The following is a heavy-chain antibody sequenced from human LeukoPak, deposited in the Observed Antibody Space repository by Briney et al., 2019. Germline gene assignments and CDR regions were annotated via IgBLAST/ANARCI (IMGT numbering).Heavy chain of an antibody. Sequence: ASVKVSCKASGYTFTGYYRHWVRQAPGQGLEWMGWINPNSGGTNYAQKFQGRVTMTRDTSISTAYMELSRLRSDDTAVYYCARDKTQSPLDYYYMDVWGKGTTVTVSS. V-gene: IGHV1-2*02. D-gene: IGHD4-11*01. CDR2: INPNSGGT. CDR1: GYTFTGYY. J-gene: IGHJ6*03. CDR3: ARDKTQSPLDYYYMDV.